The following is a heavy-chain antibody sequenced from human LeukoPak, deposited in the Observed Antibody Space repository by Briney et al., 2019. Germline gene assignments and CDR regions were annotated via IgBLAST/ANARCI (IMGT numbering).Heavy chain of an antibody. Sequence: SETLSLTCAGYSETFIKHNWNWIRQPPGKGLQWIGKINRSGSTDYSPSLKSRVTLSLDKSKKQFSMRLSSVTAADTAVYYCARGGNLTEVYNHWYFDLWGRGTLVTVSS. CDR1: SETFIKHN. D-gene: IGHD1-1*01. J-gene: IGHJ2*01. V-gene: IGHV4-34*01. CDR3: ARGGNLTEVYNHWYFDL. CDR2: INRSGST.